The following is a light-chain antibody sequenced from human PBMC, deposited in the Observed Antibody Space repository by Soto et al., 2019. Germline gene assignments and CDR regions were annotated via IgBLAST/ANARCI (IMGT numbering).Light chain of an antibody. Sequence: EIVLTQSAGTVSLSPGERASLSCRASQSVDSTYLAWYQQKPDQSPRLLIYATSTRAAGIPDRFSGSGSGTDFTLTISRLEPDDVAVYYCQQYDTSEIIFGQGTRLEIK. CDR2: ATS. V-gene: IGKV3-20*01. J-gene: IGKJ5*01. CDR1: QSVDSTY. CDR3: QQYDTSEII.